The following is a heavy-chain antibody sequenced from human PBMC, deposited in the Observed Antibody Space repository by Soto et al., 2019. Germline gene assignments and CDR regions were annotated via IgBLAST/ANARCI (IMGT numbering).Heavy chain of an antibody. J-gene: IGHJ6*02. Sequence: AGGSLRLSCAASGFTFSSYGMHWVRQAPGKGLEWVAVISSDGTSRFYADSVKGRFTISRDNSKNTLYLQMNSLRAEDTAMYYCAKVRVKDYYYYAMDVWGQWTTVTVSS. CDR1: GFTFSSYG. D-gene: IGHD4-4*01. V-gene: IGHV3-30*18. CDR2: ISSDGTSR. CDR3: AKVRVKDYYYYAMDV.